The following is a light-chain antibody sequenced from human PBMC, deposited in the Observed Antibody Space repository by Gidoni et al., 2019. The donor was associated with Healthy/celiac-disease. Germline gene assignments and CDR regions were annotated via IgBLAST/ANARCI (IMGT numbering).Light chain of an antibody. Sequence: DIQLTPSPSFLSASVGDRVPITCRASQGISSYLAWYQQKPGKAPKLLIYAASTLQSGVPSRFSGSGSGTEFTLTISSLQPEDFATYYCQHLNSYLFTFGPGTKVDIK. CDR1: QGISSY. CDR3: QHLNSYLFT. CDR2: AAS. J-gene: IGKJ3*01. V-gene: IGKV1-9*01.